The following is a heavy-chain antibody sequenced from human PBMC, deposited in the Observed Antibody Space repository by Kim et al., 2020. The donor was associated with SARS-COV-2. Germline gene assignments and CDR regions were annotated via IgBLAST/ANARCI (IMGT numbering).Heavy chain of an antibody. Sequence: SETLSLTCTVSGGSISSYYWSWIRQPPVKGLEWIGYIYYSGSTNYNPSLKSRVTISVDTSKNQFSLNLSSVTAADTAVYYCARRYYYDSSGYWGAFDIWGQGTMGTVSS. CDR1: GGSISSYY. J-gene: IGHJ3*02. D-gene: IGHD3-22*01. CDR2: IYYSGST. CDR3: ARRYYYDSSGYWGAFDI. V-gene: IGHV4-59*13.